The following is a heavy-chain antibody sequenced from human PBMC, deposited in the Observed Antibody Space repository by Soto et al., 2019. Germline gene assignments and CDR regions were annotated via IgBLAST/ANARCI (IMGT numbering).Heavy chain of an antibody. CDR1: SGSISSSNW. CDR3: ARETLWFGELSAYYMDV. D-gene: IGHD3-10*01. Sequence: TSETLSLTCAVSSGSISSSNWWSWVRQPPGKGLEWIGEIYHSGSTNYNPSLKSRVTISVDKSKNQFSLKLSSVTAADTAVYYCARETLWFGELSAYYMDVWGKGTTVTVSS. V-gene: IGHV4-4*02. CDR2: IYHSGST. J-gene: IGHJ6*03.